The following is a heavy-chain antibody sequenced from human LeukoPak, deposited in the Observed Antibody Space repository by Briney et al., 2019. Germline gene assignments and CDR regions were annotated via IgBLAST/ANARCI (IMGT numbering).Heavy chain of an antibody. D-gene: IGHD3-22*01. V-gene: IGHV3-30*02. CDR1: GFTFSSYG. CDR2: IRYDGSNK. J-gene: IGHJ3*02. Sequence: PGGSLRLSCAASGFTFSSYGMHWVRQAPGRGLEWVAFIRYDGSNKYYADSVKGRFTISRDNSKNTLYLQMNSLRAEDTAVYYCAKDSRSPHTYYDSSGYYVRGAFDIWGQGTMVTVSS. CDR3: AKDSRSPHTYYDSSGYYVRGAFDI.